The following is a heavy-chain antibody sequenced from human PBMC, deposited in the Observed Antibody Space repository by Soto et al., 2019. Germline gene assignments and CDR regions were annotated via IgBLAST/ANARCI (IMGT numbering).Heavy chain of an antibody. CDR3: ANGRATYGLLTHDY. Sequence: VQLLESGGGLVQPGGSLRLSCAASGFSFRNYAMSWVRQAPGKGLEWISTLTGSSSNTYYADSVKGRFAISRDNSRNTLYLQMHSLTAEDTAVYYCANGRATYGLLTHDYWGQGTLVTVSS. J-gene: IGHJ4*02. CDR2: LTGSSSNT. V-gene: IGHV3-23*01. CDR1: GFSFRNYA. D-gene: IGHD3-9*01.